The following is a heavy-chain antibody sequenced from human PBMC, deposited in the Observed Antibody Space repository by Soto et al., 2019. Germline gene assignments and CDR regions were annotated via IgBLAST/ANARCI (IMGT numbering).Heavy chain of an antibody. V-gene: IGHV3-23*01. CDR3: ARDWSNRFLEWHLLNYYYGMDV. CDR2: LSGSGGST. Sequence: PGGSLRLSCAASGFTFSSYAMSWVRQAPGKGLAWVSALSGSGGSTYYAGSVKGRFTIYRDNAKNSLYLQMNSLRAEDTAVYYCARDWSNRFLEWHLLNYYYGMDVWGQGTTVTVSS. D-gene: IGHD3-3*01. J-gene: IGHJ6*02. CDR1: GFTFSSYA.